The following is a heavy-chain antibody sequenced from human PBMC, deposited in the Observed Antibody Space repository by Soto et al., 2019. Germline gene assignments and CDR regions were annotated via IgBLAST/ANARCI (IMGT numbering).Heavy chain of an antibody. V-gene: IGHV3-23*01. CDR2: ISGSGGST. Sequence: GGSLRLSCAASGFTFSSYAMSWVRQAPGKGLEWVSAISGSGGSTYYADSVKGRFTISRDNSKNTLYLQMNSLRAEDTAVYYCAKFPIVVVVAVGYMDVWGKGTTVTVSS. CDR3: AKFPIVVVVAVGYMDV. D-gene: IGHD2-15*01. J-gene: IGHJ6*03. CDR1: GFTFSSYA.